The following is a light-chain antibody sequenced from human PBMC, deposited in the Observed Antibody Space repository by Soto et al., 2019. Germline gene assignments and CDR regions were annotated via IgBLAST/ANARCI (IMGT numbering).Light chain of an antibody. CDR3: GTWDSTLGAGV. J-gene: IGLJ2*01. CDR2: DND. Sequence: QSVLTQPPSVSAAPGQKVTVSCSGSSSNIGNNYVSWYQQLPGTAHKLLIYDNDKRPSGIPDGFSGSKSGTSATLGITGLQTGDEAEYFCGTWDSTLGAGVFGGGTKLTVL. V-gene: IGLV1-51*01. CDR1: SSNIGNNY.